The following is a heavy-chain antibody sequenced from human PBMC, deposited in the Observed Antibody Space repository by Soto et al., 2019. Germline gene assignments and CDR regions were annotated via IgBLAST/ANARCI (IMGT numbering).Heavy chain of an antibody. J-gene: IGHJ6*02. CDR3: ASRGVIVGDPLTYGMDV. CDR2: IRSQPYGGTP. CDR1: GFTFGSYA. D-gene: IGHD3-10*01. V-gene: IGHV3-49*04. Sequence: PGGSLRLSCTGSGFTFGSYAMNWVRLAPGKGLEWVGFIRSQPYGGTPEYAASVKGRFSISRDDSKSTVYLQMSSLKTEDTAVYYCASRGVIVGDPLTYGMDVWGQGTSVTVSS.